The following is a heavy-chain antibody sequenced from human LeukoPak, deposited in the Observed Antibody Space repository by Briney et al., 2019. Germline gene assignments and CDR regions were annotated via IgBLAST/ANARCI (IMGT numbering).Heavy chain of an antibody. Sequence: PGGSLRLSCAASGFTFSDYYMSWIRQAPGKGLEWVSYISSSGSTIYYADSVKGRFTISRDNAKNSLYLQMNSLRAEDTAVYYCARDRRYCSGGSCYSNYYYYYGMDVWGQGTTVTVSS. V-gene: IGHV3-11*01. CDR2: ISSSGSTI. CDR1: GFTFSDYY. CDR3: ARDRRYCSGGSCYSNYYYYYGMDV. D-gene: IGHD2-15*01. J-gene: IGHJ6*02.